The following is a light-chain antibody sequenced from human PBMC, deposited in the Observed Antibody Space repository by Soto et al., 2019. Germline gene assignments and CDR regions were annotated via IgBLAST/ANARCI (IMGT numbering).Light chain of an antibody. Sequence: DIVMTQSPDSLGVSLGEMATINCKSSQSVLYNADNRNYLAWYQQKPGQPPKLLIYWASTRDSGVPDRFSGSESGTDFTLAISSLQAEDVAVYYCQQYYTFPVTFGGGTKVEIK. CDR1: QSVLYNADNRNY. V-gene: IGKV4-1*01. CDR2: WAS. J-gene: IGKJ4*01. CDR3: QQYYTFPVT.